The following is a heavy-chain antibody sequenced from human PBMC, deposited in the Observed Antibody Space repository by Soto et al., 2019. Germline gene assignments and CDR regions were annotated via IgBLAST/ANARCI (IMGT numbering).Heavy chain of an antibody. V-gene: IGHV4-4*02. CDR1: GGSISSTKW. J-gene: IGHJ4*02. CDR2: IYHSGST. D-gene: IGHD6-19*01. CDR3: AKVWDFSSGWIDC. Sequence: QVQLQESGPGLVKPSGTLSLTCAVSGGSISSTKWWSWVRQPPGKGLEWIGEIYHSGSTNYNPSLKRRVSTAVDESKNPFALKLSSVTAADTAVYYCAKVWDFSSGWIDCWGQGTLVTVSS.